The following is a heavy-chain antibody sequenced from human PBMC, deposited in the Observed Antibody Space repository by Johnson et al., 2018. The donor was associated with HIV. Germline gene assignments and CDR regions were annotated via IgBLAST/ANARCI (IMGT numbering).Heavy chain of an antibody. CDR2: IWYDGSNK. Sequence: QVQLVESGGGLVKPGRSLRLSCAASGFTFSSYAMHWVRQAPGKGLEWVAVIWYDGSNKYYADSVKGRLTISRDNSKNTLYLQMNSLRAEDTAVYYCAREAGTAFDIWGQGTMVTVSS. CDR1: GFTFSSYA. CDR3: AREAGTAFDI. J-gene: IGHJ3*02. V-gene: IGHV3-30-3*01.